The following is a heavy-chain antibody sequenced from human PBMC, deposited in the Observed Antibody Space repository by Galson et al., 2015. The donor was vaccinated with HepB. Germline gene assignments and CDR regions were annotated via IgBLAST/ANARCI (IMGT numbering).Heavy chain of an antibody. CDR3: ARDLLQVGATPLGY. CDR2: IYYSGST. J-gene: IGHJ4*02. D-gene: IGHD1-26*01. V-gene: IGHV4-31*03. CDR1: GGSISSGGYY. Sequence: TLSLTCTVSGGSISSGGYYWSWIRQHPGKGLEWIGYIYYSGSTYYNPSLKSRVTISVDTSKNQFSLKLSSVTAADTAVYYCARDLLQVGATPLGYWGQGTLVTVSS.